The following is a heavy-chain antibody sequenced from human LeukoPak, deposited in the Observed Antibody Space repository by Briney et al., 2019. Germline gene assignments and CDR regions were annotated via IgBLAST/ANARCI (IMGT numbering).Heavy chain of an antibody. CDR3: ARDRTTVTGRDWYFDL. Sequence: SETLSLTCTVSGGSISSGGYYWNWIRQHPGKGLEWIAYMYHSGSPHYNPSLKSRVIISVDTSKNQFSLILSSVTAADTAVYYCARDRTTVTGRDWYFDLWGRGTLVTVSS. V-gene: IGHV4-31*03. CDR2: MYHSGSP. D-gene: IGHD4-17*01. CDR1: GGSISSGGYY. J-gene: IGHJ2*01.